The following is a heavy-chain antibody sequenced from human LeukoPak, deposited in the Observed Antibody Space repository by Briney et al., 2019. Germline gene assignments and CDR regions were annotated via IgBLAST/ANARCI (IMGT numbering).Heavy chain of an antibody. CDR1: GFTFSSYA. V-gene: IGHV3-30*04. CDR2: ISYDGSNK. D-gene: IGHD6-19*01. J-gene: IGHJ4*02. Sequence: GRSLRLSCAASGFTFSSYAMHWVRQAPGKGLEWVAVISYDGSNKYYADSVKGRFTISRDNSKNTLYLQMNSLRAEDTAVYYCASDSSGWPRSLDYWGQGTLVTVSS. CDR3: ASDSSGWPRSLDY.